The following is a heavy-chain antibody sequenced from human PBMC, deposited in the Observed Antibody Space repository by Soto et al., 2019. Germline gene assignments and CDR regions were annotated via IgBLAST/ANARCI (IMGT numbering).Heavy chain of an antibody. CDR2: ISSSSSTI. CDR3: AREADILNWFDP. CDR1: GFTFISYS. D-gene: IGHD3-9*01. Sequence: GGSLRLSCAAAGFTFISYSMNWVSQTPGKGLEWVSYISSSSSTIYYADSVKGRFTISRDNAKNSLYLQMNSLRAEDTAVYYCAREADILNWFDPWGQGTLVTVSS. J-gene: IGHJ5*02. V-gene: IGHV3-48*01.